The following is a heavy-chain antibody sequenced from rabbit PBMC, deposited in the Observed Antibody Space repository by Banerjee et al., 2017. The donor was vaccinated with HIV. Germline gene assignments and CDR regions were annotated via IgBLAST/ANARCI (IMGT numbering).Heavy chain of an antibody. J-gene: IGHJ6*01. CDR2: IYTGSSGST. CDR1: GFSFSSSYW. Sequence: QSLEESGGDLVKPGASLTLTCTASGFSFSSSYWICWVRQAPGKGLEWIACIYTGSSGSTYYASWAKGRFTISKTSSTTVTLQMTSLTAADAATYFCARAGAAYGDLNLWGPGTLVTDS. V-gene: IGHV1S40*01. CDR3: ARAGAAYGDLNL. D-gene: IGHD2-1*01.